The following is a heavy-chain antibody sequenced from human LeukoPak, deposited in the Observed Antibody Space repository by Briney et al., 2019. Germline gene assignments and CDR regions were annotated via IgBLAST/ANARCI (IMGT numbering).Heavy chain of an antibody. D-gene: IGHD6-19*01. CDR1: GFTFSSYA. CDR2: ISYDGSNK. CDR3: ASLSIAVDLNWFDP. J-gene: IGHJ5*02. V-gene: IGHV3-30-3*01. Sequence: GGSLRLSCAASGFTFSSYAMHWVRQAPGKGLEWVAVISYDGSNKYYADSVKGRFTISRDNSKNTLYLQMNSLRAEGTAVYYCASLSIAVDLNWFDPWGQGTLVTVSS.